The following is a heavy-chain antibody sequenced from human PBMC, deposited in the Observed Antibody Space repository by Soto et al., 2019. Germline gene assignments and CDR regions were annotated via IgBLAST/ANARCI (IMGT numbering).Heavy chain of an antibody. V-gene: IGHV4-61*01. CDR1: GGSVSSGSYY. CDR2: IYYSGRT. Sequence: SETLSLTCTVSGGSVSSGSYYWSWIRQPPGKGLEWIGYIYYSGRTNYNPSLKSRVTISVDTSKNQFSLKLSSMTAADTAVYYCARTGHLFDYWGQGSSVTVSS. CDR3: ARTGHLFDY. J-gene: IGHJ4*02.